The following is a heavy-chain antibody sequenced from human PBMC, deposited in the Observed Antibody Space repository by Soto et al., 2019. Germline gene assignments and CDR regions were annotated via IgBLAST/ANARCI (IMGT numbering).Heavy chain of an antibody. J-gene: IGHJ6*02. CDR1: GGSFSNYA. V-gene: IGHV1-69*13. D-gene: IGHD3-3*01. Sequence: SVKVSCKVSGGSFSNYAISWVRQAPGQGLEWMGGIIPFFGTPNYAQSFQGRVKVTADESSTTTYMELSSLGSEDTAVYFCARGDFWSGYSSHYYYGMDVWGQGTPVTVSS. CDR3: ARGDFWSGYSSHYYYGMDV. CDR2: IIPFFGTP.